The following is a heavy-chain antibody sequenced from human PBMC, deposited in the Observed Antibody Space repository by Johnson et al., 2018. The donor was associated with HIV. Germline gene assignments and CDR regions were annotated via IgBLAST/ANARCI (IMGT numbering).Heavy chain of an antibody. CDR3: ARNRPVSYGYRGAFDF. V-gene: IGHV3-30*03. Sequence: QVQLVESGGGVVQPGRSLRLSCAASGFTFSSYGMHWVRQAPGKGLDWVAVISYDGSNKYYADSVKGRFTIPRDNAMQSLYLQINSLRAEDTAVYYCARNRPVSYGYRGAFDFWGQGTMVTVSS. D-gene: IGHD5-18*01. CDR1: GFTFSSYG. CDR2: ISYDGSNK. J-gene: IGHJ3*01.